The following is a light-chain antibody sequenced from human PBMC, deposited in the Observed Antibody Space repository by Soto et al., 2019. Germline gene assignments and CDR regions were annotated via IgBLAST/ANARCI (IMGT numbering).Light chain of an antibody. CDR2: DVT. J-gene: IGLJ1*01. CDR1: SGDVGGYKY. V-gene: IGLV2-14*01. CDR3: SSYTSTSTL. Sequence: TKPASASGSPGQSITISCTGTSGDVGGYKYVSWYQLHPGTAPKLVIYDVTNRPSGVSNRFSGSKSGNTASLTISGLQAEEEADYFSSSYTSTSTLFGTGTKVTVL.